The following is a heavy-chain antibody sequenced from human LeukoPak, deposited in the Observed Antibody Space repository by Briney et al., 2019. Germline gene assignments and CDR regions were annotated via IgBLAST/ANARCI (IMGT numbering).Heavy chain of an antibody. Sequence: GASVKVSCKASGGTFSSYAISWARQAPGQGLEWMGGIIPIFGTANYAQKFQGRVTITADESTSTAYMELSSLRSEDTAVYYCASGGYGDSRFDYWGQGTLVTVSS. D-gene: IGHD4-17*01. J-gene: IGHJ4*02. CDR2: IIPIFGTA. CDR1: GGTFSSYA. V-gene: IGHV1-69*13. CDR3: ASGGYGDSRFDY.